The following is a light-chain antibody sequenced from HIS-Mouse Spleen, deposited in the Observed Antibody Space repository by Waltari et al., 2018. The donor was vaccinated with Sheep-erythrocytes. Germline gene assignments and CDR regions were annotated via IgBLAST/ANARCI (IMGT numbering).Light chain of an antibody. Sequence: QSALTQPRSVSGSPGQSVTISCTGTSSDVVGYNYVTWYQPHPGKAPKLMIYDVSKRPSGIPDRFSGSKSGNTASLTISGLQAEDEADYYCCSYAGSYNHVFATGTKVTVL. V-gene: IGLV2-11*01. CDR1: SSDVVGYNY. CDR3: CSYAGSYNHV. CDR2: DVS. J-gene: IGLJ1*01.